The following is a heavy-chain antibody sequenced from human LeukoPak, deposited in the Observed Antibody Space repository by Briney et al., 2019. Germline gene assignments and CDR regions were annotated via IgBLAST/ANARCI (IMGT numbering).Heavy chain of an antibody. V-gene: IGHV1-24*01. CDR1: GDTLTDLS. D-gene: IGHD1-7*01. CDR2: FDPEDGGI. Sequence: ASVKVSCKVSGDTLTDLSMHWVRQAPGKGLEWMGGFDPEDGGIVYAQKFQGRVTMTEDTSTDTAYMELSSLRSEDTAVYYCATSRWGQLELNYFQYWGQGTLVTLPS. CDR3: ATSRWGQLELNYFQY. J-gene: IGHJ1*01.